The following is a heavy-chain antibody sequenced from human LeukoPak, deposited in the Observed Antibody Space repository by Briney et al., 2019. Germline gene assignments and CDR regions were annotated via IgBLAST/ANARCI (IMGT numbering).Heavy chain of an antibody. D-gene: IGHD4-17*01. CDR2: IIPIFGTA. CDR3: ARGEGDSTWEKYGDYCFGY. CDR1: GGTFSSYA. V-gene: IGHV1-69*13. J-gene: IGHJ4*02. Sequence: SVKVSCKASGGTFSSYAISWVRQAPGQGLEWMGGIIPIFGTANYAQKFQGRVTITADESTSTAYMELSSLRSEDTAVYYCARGEGDSTWEKYGDYCFGYWGQGTLVTVSS.